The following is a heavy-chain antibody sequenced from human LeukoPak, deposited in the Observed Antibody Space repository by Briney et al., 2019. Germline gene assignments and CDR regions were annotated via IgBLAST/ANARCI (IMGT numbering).Heavy chain of an antibody. Sequence: GGSLRLSCAASGFTFSSYAMSWVRQAPGKGLEWVSAIGGSGGSTYYADSVKGRFTISRDNSKNTLYLQMNSLRAEDTAVYYCAKDNWNYGYYFDYWGQGTLVTVSS. J-gene: IGHJ4*02. CDR1: GFTFSSYA. V-gene: IGHV3-23*01. CDR3: AKDNWNYGYYFDY. CDR2: IGGSGGST. D-gene: IGHD1-7*01.